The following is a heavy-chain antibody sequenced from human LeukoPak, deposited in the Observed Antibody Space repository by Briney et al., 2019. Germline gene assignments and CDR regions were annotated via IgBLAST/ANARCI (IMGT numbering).Heavy chain of an antibody. Sequence: SETLSLTCTVSGDSINKYFWSWLRQSPGKGLEWIGYISHSGNTNYHPSLKSRVTISLDKSNNQFSLKLSSVTAADTAVYYCARASSSWYGDYYYYGMDVWGQGTTVTVSS. J-gene: IGHJ6*02. CDR2: ISHSGNT. D-gene: IGHD6-13*01. CDR1: GDSINKYF. CDR3: ARASSSWYGDYYYYGMDV. V-gene: IGHV4-59*12.